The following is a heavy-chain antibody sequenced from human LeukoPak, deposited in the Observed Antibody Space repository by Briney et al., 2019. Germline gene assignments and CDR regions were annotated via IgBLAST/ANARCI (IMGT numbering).Heavy chain of an antibody. V-gene: IGHV3-7*01. J-gene: IGHJ4*02. CDR3: AREGVVGATANHYDY. CDR1: GFTFSTYW. CDR2: IKQDGSAK. D-gene: IGHD1-26*01. Sequence: GGSLRLSCAATGFTFSTYWMSWVRQAPGKGLEWVAHIKQDGSAKYYVDSVKGRFTISRDNAKNSLYLQMNSLRAEDTGVYYCAREGVVGATANHYDYGGQGSLVTVSS.